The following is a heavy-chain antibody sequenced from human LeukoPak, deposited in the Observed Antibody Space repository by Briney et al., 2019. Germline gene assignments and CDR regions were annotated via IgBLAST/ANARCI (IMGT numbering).Heavy chain of an antibody. D-gene: IGHD6-6*01. V-gene: IGHV3-33*06. CDR2: IWYDGSNK. CDR3: AKAPFSSSSPFDY. J-gene: IGHJ4*02. CDR1: GFTFSSYG. Sequence: GRSLRLSCAASGFTFSSYGMHWVRQAPGKGLEWVAVIWYDGSNKYYADSVKGRFTISRDNSKNTLYLQMSSLRAEDTAVYYCAKAPFSSSSPFDYWGQGTLVTVSS.